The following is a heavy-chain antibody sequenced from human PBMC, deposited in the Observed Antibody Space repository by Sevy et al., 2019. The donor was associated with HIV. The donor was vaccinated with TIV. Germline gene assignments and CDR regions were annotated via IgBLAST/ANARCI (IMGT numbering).Heavy chain of an antibody. CDR1: GFAFSDYY. Sequence: GGSLRLSCAVSGFAFSDYYMTWIRQAPGKGLEWVSYITSGGNSINYARSVKGRFTVSRDNTKNSLYLQMNSLRAEDTAVYYCARVDYDDYTTWGTGYYYMDVWGKGTMVTVSS. CDR3: ARVDYDDYTTWGTGYYYMDV. CDR2: ITSGGNSI. J-gene: IGHJ6*03. V-gene: IGHV3-11*01. D-gene: IGHD4-17*01.